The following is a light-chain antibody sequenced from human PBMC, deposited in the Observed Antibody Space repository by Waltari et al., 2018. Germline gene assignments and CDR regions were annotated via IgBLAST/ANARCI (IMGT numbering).Light chain of an antibody. CDR3: QQYNSYSWT. Sequence: DIKMTQSPSTLSASVVDSVTITCRANQTISYWFAWYQQKPGKAPRLLIYDASILESGVPSRFSGSASGTEFTLSINSLQPDDFACYYCQQYNSYSWTFGQGTKVEIK. V-gene: IGKV1-5*01. CDR1: QTISYW. CDR2: DAS. J-gene: IGKJ1*01.